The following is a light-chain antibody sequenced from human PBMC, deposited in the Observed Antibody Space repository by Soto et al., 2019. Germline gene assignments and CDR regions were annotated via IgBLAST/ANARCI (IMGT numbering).Light chain of an antibody. Sequence: QSALTQPASVSGSPGQSITISCTGTSSDIGAYNFVSWYQQHPGKAPKLMLYDVNIRPSGVSNRFSGSKSGNTASLTISGLQAEDEADYYCTTWTTSNTLIFGGGTQLTFL. V-gene: IGLV2-14*03. J-gene: IGLJ2*01. CDR2: DVN. CDR3: TTWTTSNTLI. CDR1: SSDIGAYNF.